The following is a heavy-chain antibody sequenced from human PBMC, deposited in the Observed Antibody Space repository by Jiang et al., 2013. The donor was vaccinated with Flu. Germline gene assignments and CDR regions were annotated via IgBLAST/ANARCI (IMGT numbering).Heavy chain of an antibody. Sequence: KPTQTLTLTCTFSGFSLSTSGMCVSWIRQPPGKALEWLARIDWDDDKYYSTSLKTRLTISKDTSKNQVVLTMTNMDPVDTATYYCARTAQWEPQEDDAFDIWGQGTMVTVSS. CDR1: GFSLSTSGMC. CDR2: IDWDDDK. J-gene: IGHJ3*02. V-gene: IGHV2-70*11. D-gene: IGHD1-26*01. CDR3: ARTAQWEPQEDDAFDI.